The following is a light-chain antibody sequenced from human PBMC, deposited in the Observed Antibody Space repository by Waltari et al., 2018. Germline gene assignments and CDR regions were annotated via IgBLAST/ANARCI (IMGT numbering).Light chain of an antibody. V-gene: IGKV1-33*01. CDR2: DAT. CDR3: QHFDNLLFT. CDR1: QDISHY. Sequence: DIQVTQSPSSLSASVGDRVTITCQASQDISHYLNWYQQRPGKAPKVLIDDATLLKIGVPSRFSGSGSGTDFTFAITSLQPEDAATYYCQHFDNLLFTFGQGTKLEI. J-gene: IGKJ2*01.